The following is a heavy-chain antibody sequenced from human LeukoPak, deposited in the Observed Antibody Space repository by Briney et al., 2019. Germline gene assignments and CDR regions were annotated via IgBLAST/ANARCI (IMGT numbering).Heavy chain of an antibody. CDR1: GFTFSDYY. Sequence: PGGSLRLSCAASGFTFSDYYMSWIRQAPGKGLEWVSYISSSGSTIYYADSVKGRFTISRDNSKNTLYLQMNSLRAEDTAVYYCAQEDSSGYYGYFDYWGQGTLVTVSS. CDR3: AQEDSSGYYGYFDY. D-gene: IGHD3-22*01. V-gene: IGHV3-11*01. CDR2: ISSSGSTI. J-gene: IGHJ4*02.